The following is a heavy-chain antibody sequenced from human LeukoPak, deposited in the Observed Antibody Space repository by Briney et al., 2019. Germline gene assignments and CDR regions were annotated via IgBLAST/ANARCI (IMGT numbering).Heavy chain of an antibody. CDR2: INPNSGGT. D-gene: IGHD6-13*01. J-gene: IGHJ3*02. CDR1: GYTFTGYY. V-gene: IGHV1-2*02. Sequence: ASVKVSCKASGYTFTGYYMHWVRQAPGQGLEWMGWINPNSGGTNYAQKFQGRVTMTRDTSISTAYMELSRLRSDDTAVYYCAKTNTGYSSSWYFRAFDIWGQGTMVTVSS. CDR3: AKTNTGYSSSWYFRAFDI.